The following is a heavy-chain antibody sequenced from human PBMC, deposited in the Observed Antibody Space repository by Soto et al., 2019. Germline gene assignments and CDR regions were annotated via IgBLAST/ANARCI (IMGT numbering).Heavy chain of an antibody. Sequence: SETLSLTCTVSGGSISSYDGSWIRQPPGKGLEWIGYIYYSGSTNYNPSLKSRVTISVDTSKNQFSLKLSSVTAADTAVYYCARTHYDFWTYYFDYWGQGTLVTVSS. D-gene: IGHD3-3*01. CDR2: IYYSGST. CDR1: GGSISSYD. J-gene: IGHJ4*02. V-gene: IGHV4-59*01. CDR3: ARTHYDFWTYYFDY.